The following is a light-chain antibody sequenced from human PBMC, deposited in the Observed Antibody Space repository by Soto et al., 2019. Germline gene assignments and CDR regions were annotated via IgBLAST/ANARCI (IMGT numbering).Light chain of an antibody. CDR1: QSVSSSY. CDR2: GAS. Sequence: EIVITQSPGTLSLSPGERATLSCRASQSVSSSYLAWYQQKPGQAPRLLIYGASNRATGIPDRISGSGSGTDFTLTISRLEPEDFAVYYCQQYGSSPWTFGQGTKVDIK. CDR3: QQYGSSPWT. V-gene: IGKV3-20*01. J-gene: IGKJ1*01.